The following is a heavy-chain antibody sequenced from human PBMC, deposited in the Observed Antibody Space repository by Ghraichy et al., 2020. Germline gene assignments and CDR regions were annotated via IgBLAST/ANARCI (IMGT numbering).Heavy chain of an antibody. V-gene: IGHV3-53*01. CDR1: EFSVSRYY. Sequence: GGSLRLSCVASEFSVSRYYMSWVRQAPGKGLEWVSVIYSGGTTSYADSVKGRFTISRDNSKNTVYLQMNSRRAEDTAVYYCATNDAFDIWGRGTLVTVSS. CDR3: ATNDAFDI. J-gene: IGHJ3*02. CDR2: IYSGGTT.